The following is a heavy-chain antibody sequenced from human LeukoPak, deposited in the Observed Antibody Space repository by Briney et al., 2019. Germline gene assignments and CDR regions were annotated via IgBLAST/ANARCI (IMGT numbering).Heavy chain of an antibody. J-gene: IGHJ4*02. CDR1: GYTFTSYG. CDR2: ISACNGNT. D-gene: IGHD5-18*01. Sequence: ASVKVSCKASGYTFTSYGIGWVRQAPGQGREWMGWISACNGNTNYAQKLQGRVTMTTDTSTSTAYMELRSLRSDDTAAYYCARAFGYSYGLYFDYWGQGTLVTVSS. V-gene: IGHV1-18*01. CDR3: ARAFGYSYGLYFDY.